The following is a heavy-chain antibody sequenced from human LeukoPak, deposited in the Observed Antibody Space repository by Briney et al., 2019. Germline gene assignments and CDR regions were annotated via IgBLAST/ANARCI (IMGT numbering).Heavy chain of an antibody. CDR3: ATESLYGDYTHVDFDY. J-gene: IGHJ4*02. CDR2: FDPEDGET. CDR1: GYTLTELS. Sequence: ASVKVSCKVSGYTLTELSMHWVRQALGKGLEWMGGFDPEDGETVYAQKFQGRVTMTEDASTDTAYMELSSLRSEDTAVYYCATESLYGDYTHVDFDYWGQGTLVTVSS. D-gene: IGHD4-17*01. V-gene: IGHV1-24*01.